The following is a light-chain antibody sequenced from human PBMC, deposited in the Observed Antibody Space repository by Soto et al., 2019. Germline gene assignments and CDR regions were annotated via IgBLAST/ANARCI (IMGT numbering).Light chain of an antibody. J-gene: IGKJ1*01. CDR1: QSVSSRY. V-gene: IGKV3-20*01. CDR3: QQYGNSPPWT. CDR2: NTS. Sequence: EIVLTQSPGTLSLSPGERATLSCRASQSVSSRYLVWYQQKPGQAPRLLIYNTSSRATGIPDRFSGSGSGTDFTLTISRLEPEDFAVYFCQQYGNSPPWTFGQGTKVEIK.